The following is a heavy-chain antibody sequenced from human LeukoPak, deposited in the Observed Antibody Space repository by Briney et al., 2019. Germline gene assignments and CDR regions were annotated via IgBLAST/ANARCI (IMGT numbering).Heavy chain of an antibody. J-gene: IGHJ4*02. D-gene: IGHD1-26*01. CDR3: ARALPRDGADY. V-gene: IGHV3-11*01. CDR1: GFTFSDYY. Sequence: GGSLRLSCAASGFTFSDYYMSWIRQAPGKGLEWVSHISSGGNTIYYADSVKGRFTISRDNAKNSLYLQMNSLRAEDTAVYYCARALPRDGADYWGQGTLVTVSS. CDR2: ISSGGNTI.